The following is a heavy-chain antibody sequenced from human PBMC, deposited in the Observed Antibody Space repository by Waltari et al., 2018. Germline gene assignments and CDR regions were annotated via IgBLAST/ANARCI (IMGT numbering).Heavy chain of an antibody. D-gene: IGHD6-13*01. CDR3: ARDHRSGYSSSWYWGLDY. V-gene: IGHV1-69*05. J-gene: IGHJ4*02. CDR2: IIPIFGTA. CDR1: GGTFSSYA. Sequence: QVQLVQSGAEVKKPGSPAKVSCKASGGTFSSYAISWVRRSPGHGLGWMGWIIPIFGTANYAQKFQGRVTITTDESTSTAYMELSSLRSEDTAVYYCARDHRSGYSSSWYWGLDYWGQGTLVTVSS.